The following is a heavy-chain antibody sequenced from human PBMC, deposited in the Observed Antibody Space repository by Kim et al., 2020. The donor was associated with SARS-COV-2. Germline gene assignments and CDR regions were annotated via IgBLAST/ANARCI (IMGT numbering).Heavy chain of an antibody. CDR3: ARVGY. CDR2: MNPNSGNT. Sequence: MNPNSGNTGYAQKFQGRVTMTRNTSISTAYMELSSLRSEDTAVYYCARVGYWGQGTLVTVSS. V-gene: IGHV1-8*01. J-gene: IGHJ4*02.